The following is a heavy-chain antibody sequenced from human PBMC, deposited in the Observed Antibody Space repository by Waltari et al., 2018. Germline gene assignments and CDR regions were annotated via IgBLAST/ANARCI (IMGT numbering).Heavy chain of an antibody. J-gene: IGHJ5*02. D-gene: IGHD2-2*01. CDR2: INHSGST. CDR1: GGSFSGYY. Sequence: VQLQQWGAGLLKPSATLSLTCAVYGGSFSGYYWSGIRRPPGKGLDWIGEINHSGSTNYNPSLKSRVTRSVDTSKNQFALKLSSVTAADTAVYDCASGLKRTPAANHWFDPWGQGTLVTVSS. V-gene: IGHV4-34*01. CDR3: ASGLKRTPAANHWFDP.